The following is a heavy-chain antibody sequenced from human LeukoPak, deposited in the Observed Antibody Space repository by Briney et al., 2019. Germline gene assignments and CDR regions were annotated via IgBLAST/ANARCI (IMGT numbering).Heavy chain of an antibody. Sequence: GESLKISCKGSGYRFTSYWIGWVRQMPGKGLEWMGIIYPGDSDTRYSPSFQGQVTISADKSISTAYLQWSSLKASDTAMYYCARNYQARYSGPDYWGQGTLVTVSS. CDR2: IYPGDSDT. CDR3: ARNYQARYSGPDY. CDR1: GYRFTSYW. D-gene: IGHD5-12*01. J-gene: IGHJ4*02. V-gene: IGHV5-51*01.